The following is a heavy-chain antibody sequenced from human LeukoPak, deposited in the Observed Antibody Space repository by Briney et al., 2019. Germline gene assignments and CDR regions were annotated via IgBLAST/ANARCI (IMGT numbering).Heavy chain of an antibody. CDR3: AKDNPLPL. J-gene: IGHJ4*02. CDR1: GFTFSNSW. D-gene: IGHD1-14*01. CDR2: IEHDGSFK. V-gene: IGHV3-7*04. Sequence: GGSLRLSCAASGFTFSNSWMSWVRQAPGKGLEWVANIEHDGSFKDYVDSVKGRFTISRDNAKNSLYLQMNSLRAEDTAVYFCAKDNPLPLWGQGTLVSVSS.